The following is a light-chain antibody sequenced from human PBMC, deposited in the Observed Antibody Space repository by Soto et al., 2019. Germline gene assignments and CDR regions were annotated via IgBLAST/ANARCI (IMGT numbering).Light chain of an antibody. CDR1: SSDVGGYNY. V-gene: IGLV2-14*01. J-gene: IGLJ2*01. CDR3: SSYTSSSPNVV. Sequence: QSALTQPASVSGSPGQSITISCTGTSSDVGGYNYVSWYQQHPGKAPKLMIYEVSKRPSGVSNRFSGSKSGNTASLTISGLQAEDEADYYCSSYTSSSPNVVFGGGTKLTVL. CDR2: EVS.